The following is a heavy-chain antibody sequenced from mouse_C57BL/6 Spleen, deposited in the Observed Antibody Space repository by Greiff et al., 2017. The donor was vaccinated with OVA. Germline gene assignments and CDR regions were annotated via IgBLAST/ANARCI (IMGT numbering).Heavy chain of an antibody. D-gene: IGHD1-1*01. J-gene: IGHJ1*03. CDR1: GYAFSSSW. CDR3: AKNYYGSSYWSFDV. CDR2: IYPGDGDT. V-gene: IGHV1-82*01. Sequence: VKLVESGPELVKPGASVKISCKASGYAFSSSWMNWVKQRPGKGLEWIGRIYPGDGDTNYNGKFKGKATLTADKSSSTAYMQLSSLTSEDSAVYFCAKNYYGSSYWSFDVWGTGTTVTVSS.